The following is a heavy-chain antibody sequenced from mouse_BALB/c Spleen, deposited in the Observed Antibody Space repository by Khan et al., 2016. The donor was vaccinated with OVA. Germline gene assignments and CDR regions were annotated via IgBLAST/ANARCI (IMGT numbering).Heavy chain of an antibody. D-gene: IGHD2-2*01. J-gene: IGHJ3*01. CDR1: GYSFTSYY. CDR3: ARHGYVAWFAY. Sequence: VQLQQPGPELMKPGASVKISCKASGYSFTSYYLHWVKQSHGKSLEWIGYIDPFNGGTSSNPKFTGKATLTVDKASSTAYMHLSSLKSNVFAVYYCARHGYVAWFAYWGQGTLVTVSA. CDR2: IDPFNGGT. V-gene: IGHV1S135*01.